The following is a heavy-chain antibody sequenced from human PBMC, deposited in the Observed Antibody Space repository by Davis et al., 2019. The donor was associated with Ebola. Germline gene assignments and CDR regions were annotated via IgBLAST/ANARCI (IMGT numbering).Heavy chain of an antibody. J-gene: IGHJ4*02. CDR2: IKQDGSEK. D-gene: IGHD6-19*01. V-gene: IGHV3-7*05. Sequence: PGGSLRLSCAASGFTFSNYWMTWFRQAPGRGLEWVANIKQDGSEKYYLDSVKGRFTISRDNAENSLYLQMNSLRAEDTAVYYCAATRYKSGWYPDYWGQGTLVTVSS. CDR1: GFTFSNYW. CDR3: AATRYKSGWYPDY.